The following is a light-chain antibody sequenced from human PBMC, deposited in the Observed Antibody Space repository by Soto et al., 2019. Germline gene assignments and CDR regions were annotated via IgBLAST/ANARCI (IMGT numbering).Light chain of an antibody. J-gene: IGKJ4*01. V-gene: IGKV1-6*01. CDR3: LQDSNYPLT. Sequence: AIQMTQSPSSLSASVGDRVTITCRGSQGIGNDLGWYQQKPGKAPKLLIYDASNLQSGVPSRFIGGGSGTDFTLTISGLQREDFATYYCLQDSNYPLTFRGGTRVEIK. CDR1: QGIGND. CDR2: DAS.